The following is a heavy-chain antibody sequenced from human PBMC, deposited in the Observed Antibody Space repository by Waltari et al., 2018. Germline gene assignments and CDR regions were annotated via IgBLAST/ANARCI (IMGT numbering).Heavy chain of an antibody. D-gene: IGHD6-13*01. CDR1: GGSVSGYY. Sequence: QVQLQESGPGLLKPSETLSLTCSVSGGSVSGYYWTWVRHPPGKGLEWLAFIYSRGNANFTRSLRTSLTISMGTSKNHFSLKMTSMNAADTVVYYCARQGLGSTWDYSLDYWGQGTLVTVSS. CDR2: IYSRGNA. J-gene: IGHJ4*02. V-gene: IGHV4-59*02. CDR3: ARQGLGSTWDYSLDY.